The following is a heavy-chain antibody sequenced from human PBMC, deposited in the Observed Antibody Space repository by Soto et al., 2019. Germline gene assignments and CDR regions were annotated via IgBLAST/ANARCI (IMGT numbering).Heavy chain of an antibody. V-gene: IGHV3-30*03. J-gene: IGHJ4*02. D-gene: IGHD3-9*01. Sequence: GGSLRLSCAASGFTFSDYAMHWVRQAPGKGLEWVAVVSHDGRSTRYADSVKGRFTISRDNAKKSLYLQMNSLRAEDTALYYCASGRGYDILTGYYPYFDYWGQGTLVTVSS. CDR2: VSHDGRST. CDR1: GFTFSDYA. CDR3: ASGRGYDILTGYYPYFDY.